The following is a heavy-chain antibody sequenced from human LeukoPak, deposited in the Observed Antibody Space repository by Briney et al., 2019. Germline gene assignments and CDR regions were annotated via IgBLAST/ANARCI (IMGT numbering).Heavy chain of an antibody. CDR3: TTERLWELLRPYGMDI. CDR2: IKQDGSEK. CDR1: GFTFSSYW. V-gene: IGHV3-7*03. J-gene: IGHJ6*02. D-gene: IGHD1-26*01. Sequence: GGSLRLSCAASGFTFSSYWMSWVRQAPGKGLEWVANIKQDGSEKYYVDSVKGRFTLSRDNAKNSLYLQMNSLRAEDTAVYYCTTERLWELLRPYGMDIWGQGTTVIVAS.